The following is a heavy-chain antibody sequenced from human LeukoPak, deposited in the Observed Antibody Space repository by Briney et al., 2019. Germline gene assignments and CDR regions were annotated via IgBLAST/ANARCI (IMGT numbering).Heavy chain of an antibody. Sequence: GGSLRLSCAASGFNFNSHGMHWVRQAPGKGLEWVALIPTDGSYTYYADSVKGRFTISRDNSKNTLSLQMNSVRPDDTAVYYCAKDRYGDYGPFDNWGQGTMVTVSS. V-gene: IGHV3-30*18. CDR3: AKDRYGDYGPFDN. CDR1: GFNFNSHG. D-gene: IGHD4-17*01. CDR2: IPTDGSYT. J-gene: IGHJ3*02.